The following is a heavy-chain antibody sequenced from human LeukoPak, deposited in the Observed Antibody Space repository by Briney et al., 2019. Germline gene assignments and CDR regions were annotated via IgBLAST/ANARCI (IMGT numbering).Heavy chain of an antibody. CDR3: ARTDYYGSGSYYPQHPFDY. CDR1: GYTFTGYY. J-gene: IGHJ4*02. Sequence: ASVKVSCKASGYTFTGYYIHWVRQAPGQGLEWMGGIIPIFGTANYAQKFQGRVTITADESTSTAYMELSSLRSEDTAVYYCARTDYYGSGSYYPQHPFDYWGQGTLVTVSS. CDR2: IIPIFGTA. V-gene: IGHV1-69*13. D-gene: IGHD3-10*01.